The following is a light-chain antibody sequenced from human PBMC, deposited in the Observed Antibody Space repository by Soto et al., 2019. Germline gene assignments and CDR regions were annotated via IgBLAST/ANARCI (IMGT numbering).Light chain of an antibody. Sequence: DIQLTQSPSSVSASVGDRVTITCRASRDISSWLAWYQQKPGQAPNILVFAASTLQRGVPTRFSGRGSGTEFTLTIDSLQPEDFATYYCQPADSLPLTFGGGTKVDIK. V-gene: IGKV1-12*01. J-gene: IGKJ4*01. CDR3: QPADSLPLT. CDR2: AAS. CDR1: RDISSW.